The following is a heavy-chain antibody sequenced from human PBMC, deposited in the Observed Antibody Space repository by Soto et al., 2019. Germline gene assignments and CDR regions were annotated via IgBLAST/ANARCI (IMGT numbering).Heavy chain of an antibody. CDR3: ARDLALAGNY. CDR1: GFTFSSYA. CDR2: ISSTSSYT. J-gene: IGHJ4*02. Sequence: GGSLRLSCAASGFTFSSYAMNWVRQTQEKGLEWVSSISSTSSYTHYSGSVKGRFTISRDNANNSLFLQMNSLRAEDTATYYCARDLALAGNYWGQGVLLTVPQ. D-gene: IGHD6-19*01. V-gene: IGHV3-21*01.